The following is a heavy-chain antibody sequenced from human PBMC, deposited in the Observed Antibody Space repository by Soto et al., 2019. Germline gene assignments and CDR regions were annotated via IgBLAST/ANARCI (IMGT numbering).Heavy chain of an antibody. D-gene: IGHD2-15*01. V-gene: IGHV1-18*01. CDR3: ARDHRYCSGGSCYVVDY. CDR2: ISANNGNT. CDR1: GYNFNIYG. J-gene: IGHJ4*02. Sequence: ASVKVSCKASGYNFNIYGISWVRQAPGQGLEWMGWISANNGNTKYAQKVQGRVTMTTDTSTSIAYMELRSLRSDDTAVYYCARDHRYCSGGSCYVVDYWGQGTLVTVSS.